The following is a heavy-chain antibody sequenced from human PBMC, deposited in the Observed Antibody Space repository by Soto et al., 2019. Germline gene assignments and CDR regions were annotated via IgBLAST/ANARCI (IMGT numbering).Heavy chain of an antibody. J-gene: IGHJ3*02. CDR3: ARRYSSGSYDVFDI. CDR1: GGFSSHYY. Sequence: QVQLQESGPGLVKPSETLSLTCTVSGGFSSHYYWSWIRQPPGKELEWIGYNYHIGTTNYNPSLRSRVTLSVDTSKSEFSLGLNSVTAADTAVYYWARRYSSGSYDVFDIWGQGTMVTVSS. CDR2: NYHIGTT. V-gene: IGHV4-59*01. D-gene: IGHD6-19*01.